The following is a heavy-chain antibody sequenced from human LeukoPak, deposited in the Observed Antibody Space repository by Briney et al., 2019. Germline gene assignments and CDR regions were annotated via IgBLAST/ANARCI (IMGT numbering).Heavy chain of an antibody. CDR3: ASQGRWQQLPD. V-gene: IGHV3-23*01. D-gene: IGHD6-13*01. CDR2: ISGSGGST. J-gene: IGHJ4*02. Sequence: GGSLRLSCAASGFTFSSYAMSWVRQAPGKGLGWVSAISGSGGSTYYADSVKGRFTISRDNSKNTLYLQMNSLRAEDTAVYYCASQGRWQQLPDWGQGTLVTVSS. CDR1: GFTFSSYA.